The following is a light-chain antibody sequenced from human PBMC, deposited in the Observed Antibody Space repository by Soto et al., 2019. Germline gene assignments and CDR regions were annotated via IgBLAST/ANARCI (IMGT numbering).Light chain of an antibody. V-gene: IGLV1-44*01. CDR2: SNN. CDR3: ATWDDSLNGGV. J-gene: IGLJ3*02. Sequence: QLVLTQPPSASGTPGQRVTISCSGSSSNIGSNTVNWYQQVPGTAPKLLIHSNNQRPSGVPDRFSGSKSGTSASLAISGLQSEDEADYYCATWDDSLNGGVFGGGTKLTVL. CDR1: SSNIGSNT.